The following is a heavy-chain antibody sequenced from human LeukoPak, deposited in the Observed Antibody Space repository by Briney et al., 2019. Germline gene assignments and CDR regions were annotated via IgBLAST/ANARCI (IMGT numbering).Heavy chain of an antibody. J-gene: IGHJ4*02. V-gene: IGHV3-49*04. CDR3: TRAGELLRLFDY. CDR2: IRSKAYGGTT. Sequence: GGSLRLSCTASGFTFGDYAMSWVRQAPGKGLEWVGFIRSKAYGGTTEYAASVKGRFTISRDDSKSIAYLQMNSLKTEDTAVYYCTRAGELLRLFDYWGQGTLVTVSS. D-gene: IGHD1-26*01. CDR1: GFTFGDYA.